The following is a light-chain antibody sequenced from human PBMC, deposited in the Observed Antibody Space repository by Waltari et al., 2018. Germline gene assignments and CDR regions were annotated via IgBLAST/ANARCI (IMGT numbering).Light chain of an antibody. Sequence: EVVLTQSPGTLSLSPGERAPLACRASQSVGTSLAWYQQKPGQAPRLLIYGASRRAPGIPDRFSGSGSGTDFSLTISRLGPEDFAVYYCQHYVRLPATFGQGTKVEI. J-gene: IGKJ1*01. CDR3: QHYVRLPAT. V-gene: IGKV3-20*01. CDR2: GAS. CDR1: QSVGTS.